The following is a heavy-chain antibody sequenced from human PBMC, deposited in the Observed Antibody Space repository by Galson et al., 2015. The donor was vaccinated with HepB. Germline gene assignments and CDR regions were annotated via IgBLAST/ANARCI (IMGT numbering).Heavy chain of an antibody. V-gene: IGHV4-39*01. CDR3: ARHHTTGWYHFDN. D-gene: IGHD6-19*01. CDR1: GASFSSSNYY. CDR2: IHSSGSP. J-gene: IGHJ4*02. Sequence: SETLSLTCIVSGASFSSSNYYWGWVRQPPGKGLEWIGTIHSSGSPYYNPSLSSRSTISVDTSKSQFSLKLSSVTAADTAVYYCARHHTTGWYHFDNWGQGTLVSVSP.